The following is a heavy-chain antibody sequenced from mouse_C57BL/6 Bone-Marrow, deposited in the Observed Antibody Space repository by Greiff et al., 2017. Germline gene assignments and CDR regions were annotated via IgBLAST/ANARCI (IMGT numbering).Heavy chain of an antibody. D-gene: IGHD2-4*01. CDR1: GFSFNTYA. CDR3: VRQRGLRPYFDY. CDR2: IRSKSNNYAT. J-gene: IGHJ2*01. Sequence: EVKLLESGGGLVQPKGSLTLSCAASGFSFNTYAMNWVRQAPGKGLEWVARIRSKSNNYATYYADSVKDRFTISRDDSESMLYLQMNNLKTEDTAMYYCVRQRGLRPYFDYWGQGTTLTVSS. V-gene: IGHV10-1*01.